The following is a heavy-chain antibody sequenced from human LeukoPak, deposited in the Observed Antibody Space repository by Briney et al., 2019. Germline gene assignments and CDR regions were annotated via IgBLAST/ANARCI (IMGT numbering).Heavy chain of an antibody. J-gene: IGHJ4*02. CDR2: IIPIFGTA. CDR3: ARDLEYSSSLGY. V-gene: IGHV1-69*05. Sequence: ASVKVSCKASGGTFSSYAISRVRQAPGQGLEWMGRIIPIFGTANYAQKFQGRVTITTDESTSTAYMELSSLRSEDTAVYYCARDLEYSSSLGYWGQGTLVTVSS. D-gene: IGHD6-6*01. CDR1: GGTFSSYA.